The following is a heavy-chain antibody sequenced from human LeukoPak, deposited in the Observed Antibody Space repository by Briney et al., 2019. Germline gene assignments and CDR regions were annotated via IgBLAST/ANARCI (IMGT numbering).Heavy chain of an antibody. D-gene: IGHD2-8*02. CDR2: IYYSGST. CDR1: DGSISSSSYY. J-gene: IGHJ3*02. V-gene: IGHV4-39*01. CDR3: ARNTGDAFDI. Sequence: PSETLSLTCTVSDGSISSSSYYWGWIRQPPGKGLEWIGSIYYSGSTYYNPSLKSRVTISVDTSKNQFSLKLSSVTAADTAVYYCARNTGDAFDIWGQGTMVTVSS.